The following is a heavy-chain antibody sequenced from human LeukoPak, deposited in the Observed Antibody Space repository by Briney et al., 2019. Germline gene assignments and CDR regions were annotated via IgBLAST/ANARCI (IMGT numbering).Heavy chain of an antibody. CDR3: ARALTFGGVIARGDAFDI. Sequence: PGGSLRLSCAASGFTFSSYSMNWVRQAPGKGLEWVSSISSSSSYIYYADSVKGRFTISRVNAKNSLYLQMNSLRAEDTAVYYCARALTFGGVIARGDAFDIWGQGTMVTVSS. J-gene: IGHJ3*02. V-gene: IGHV3-21*01. CDR2: ISSSSSYI. D-gene: IGHD3-16*02. CDR1: GFTFSSYS.